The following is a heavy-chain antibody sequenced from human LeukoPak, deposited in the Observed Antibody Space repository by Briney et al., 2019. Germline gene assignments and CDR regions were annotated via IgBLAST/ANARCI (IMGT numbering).Heavy chain of an antibody. Sequence: SETLSLTCTVSGGSISSGGYYWSWIRQHPGKGLEWIGYIYYSGSTYYNPSLKSRVTISVDTSKNQFSLKLSSVTAADTAVYYCARRELEQGSGYYSHNWFDPWGQGTLVTVSS. D-gene: IGHD3-22*01. V-gene: IGHV4-31*03. CDR3: ARRELEQGSGYYSHNWFDP. CDR1: GGSISSGGYY. CDR2: IYYSGST. J-gene: IGHJ5*02.